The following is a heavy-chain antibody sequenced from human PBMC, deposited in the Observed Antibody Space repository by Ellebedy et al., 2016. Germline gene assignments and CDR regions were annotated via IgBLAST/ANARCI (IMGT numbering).Heavy chain of an antibody. V-gene: IGHV4-30-4*01. CDR1: GSSISSGDYY. CDR3: ARGGRLLNFDY. Sequence: SETLSLXXTVSGSSISSGDYYWSWIRQPPGKGLEWIGYIYYSGSTYYNPSLKSRVTISVDTSKNQFSLKLSSVTAADTAVYYCARGGRLLNFDYWGQGTLVTVSS. CDR2: IYYSGST. J-gene: IGHJ4*02.